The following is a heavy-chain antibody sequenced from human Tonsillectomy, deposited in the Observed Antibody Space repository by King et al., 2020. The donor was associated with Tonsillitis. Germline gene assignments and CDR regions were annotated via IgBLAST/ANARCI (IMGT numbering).Heavy chain of an antibody. Sequence: VQLVESGGGVVQPGRSLRLSCAASGFTFSSYDIHWVRKAPGKGLEWVAVISYDGSYKYYADSVQGRFTISRDNSKNRLYLQMNSLRAEDTAVYYCARDRDDYIFDYWGQGTLVTVSS. CDR3: ARDRDDYIFDY. J-gene: IGHJ4*02. D-gene: IGHD4/OR15-4a*01. CDR1: GFTFSSYD. CDR2: ISYDGSYK. V-gene: IGHV3-33*05.